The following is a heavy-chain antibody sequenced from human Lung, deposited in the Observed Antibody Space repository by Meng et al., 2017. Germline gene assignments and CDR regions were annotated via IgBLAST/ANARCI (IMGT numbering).Heavy chain of an antibody. D-gene: IGHD2-2*02. J-gene: IGHJ3*02. V-gene: IGHV3-7*01. CDR2: IKNDGSEK. Sequence: GESLKISCAASGFTFSNYWMSWVRQAPGKGLEWVANIKNDGSEKNYVDSVKGRFTISRDNAKNSLFLQMNSLRTEDTAVYYCARDIPATAAAFDIWGQGKMVTVSS. CDR3: ARDIPATAAAFDI. CDR1: GFTFSNYW.